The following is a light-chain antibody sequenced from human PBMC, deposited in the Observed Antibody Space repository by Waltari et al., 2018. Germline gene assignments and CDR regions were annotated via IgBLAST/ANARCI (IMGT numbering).Light chain of an antibody. J-gene: IGKJ1*01. Sequence: DIQMTQSPSSLSASVGDRVTITCRASQTISSYLNWYQQKPGKAPNLLIYAASSLQSGVPSRFSGSGSGTDFTLTISRLQPEDFATYYCQQSFSKPWTFGQGTKVEIK. V-gene: IGKV1-39*01. CDR2: AAS. CDR1: QTISSY. CDR3: QQSFSKPWT.